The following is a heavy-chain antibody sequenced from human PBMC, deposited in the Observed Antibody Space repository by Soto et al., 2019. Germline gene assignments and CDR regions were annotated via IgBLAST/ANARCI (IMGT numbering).Heavy chain of an antibody. V-gene: IGHV3-33*01. CDR3: ARDARATVTAYYFDY. J-gene: IGHJ4*02. D-gene: IGHD4-17*01. Sequence: QVQLVESGGGVVQPGRSLRLSCAASGFTFSGYGMHWVRQAPGKGLEWVAVIWYDGSNKYYADSVKGRFIISRDNSKNTLYLQMNSLRAEDTAVYYCARDARATVTAYYFDYWGQGTLVTVSS. CDR1: GFTFSGYG. CDR2: IWYDGSNK.